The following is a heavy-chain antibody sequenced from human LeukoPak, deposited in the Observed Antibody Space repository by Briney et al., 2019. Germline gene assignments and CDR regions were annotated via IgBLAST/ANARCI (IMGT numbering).Heavy chain of an antibody. V-gene: IGHV4-59*01. CDR1: GGSISSYY. CDR3: ARAGRAASGYSYGYYFGY. J-gene: IGHJ4*02. Sequence: SETLSLTCTVSGGSISSYYWSWIRQPPGKGLEWIGYIYYSGSTNYNPSLKSRVTISVDTSKNQFSLKLSSVTAADTAVYYCARAGRAASGYSYGYYFGYWGQGTLVTVSS. CDR2: IYYSGST. D-gene: IGHD5-18*01.